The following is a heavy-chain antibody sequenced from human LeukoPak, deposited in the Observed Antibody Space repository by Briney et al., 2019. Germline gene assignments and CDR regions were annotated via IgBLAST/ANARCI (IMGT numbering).Heavy chain of an antibody. CDR2: IYYSGST. CDR1: GDSISSSSYY. Sequence: PSETLSLTCTVSGDSISSSSYYWGWIRQPPGKGLEWIGSIYYSGSTYYNPSLKGRVTISVDTSKNQFSLKLSSVTAADTAVYYCARGFRTYYYYYYYMDVWGKGTTVTVSS. CDR3: ARGFRTYYYYYYYMDV. J-gene: IGHJ6*03. D-gene: IGHD3/OR15-3a*01. V-gene: IGHV4-39*07.